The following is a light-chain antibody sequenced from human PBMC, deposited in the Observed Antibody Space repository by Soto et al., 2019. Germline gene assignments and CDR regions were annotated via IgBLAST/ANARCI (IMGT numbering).Light chain of an antibody. J-gene: IGKJ1*01. CDR1: QSVTADY. CDR3: LQYGIPLWT. Sequence: ESALTQAPGTLSLSPGERATLSCRASQSVTADYLAWYQQKPGQAPRLLIYAASIGATGIPDRFSGSGSGTDFTLTISRLEPEDSAVYYCLQYGIPLWTFGQGTKV. V-gene: IGKV3-20*01. CDR2: AAS.